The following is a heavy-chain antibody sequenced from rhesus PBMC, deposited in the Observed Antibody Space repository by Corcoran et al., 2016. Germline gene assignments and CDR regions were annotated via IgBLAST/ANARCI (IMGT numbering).Heavy chain of an antibody. J-gene: IGHJ4*01. CDR2: IEGSIGRT. D-gene: IGHD3-34*01. V-gene: IGHV4-165*02. Sequence: QVQLQESGPGLVKPSETLSLTCAVSGDSISDYKWNWIRRPPGKGLEGIGYIEGSIGRTYYNPALKSRVTIATDTAKSQFSLRLTSVTAADTAVYYCARKAHWGSIGWGQGVPVTVSS. CDR3: ARKAHWGSIG. CDR1: GDSISDYK.